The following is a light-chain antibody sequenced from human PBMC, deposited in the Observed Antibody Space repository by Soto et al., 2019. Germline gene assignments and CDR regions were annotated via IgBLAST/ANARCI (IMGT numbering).Light chain of an antibody. J-gene: IGLJ2*01. CDR3: TSWTTSTTMI. V-gene: IGLV2-14*03. CDR1: SSDIGAYNF. CDR2: DVN. Sequence: QSMLTQPASVSGSPGQSITISCTGTSSDIGAYNFVSWYQQHPGKAPKLMLYDVNIRPSGVSNRFSGSKSGNTASLTISGLQAEDEADYYCTSWTTSTTMIFGGGTK.